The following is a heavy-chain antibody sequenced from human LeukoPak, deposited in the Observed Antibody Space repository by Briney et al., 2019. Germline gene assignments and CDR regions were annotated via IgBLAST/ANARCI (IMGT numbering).Heavy chain of an antibody. CDR3: TRDQRLRYRYYFDY. CDR1: GFTFGDYA. V-gene: IGHV3-49*04. Sequence: GRSLRLSCTASGFTFGDYAMSWVRQAPGKGLEWVGFIRSKAYGGTTEDAASVKGRFTISRDDSKSIAYLQMNSLKTEDTAVYYCTRDQRLRYRYYFDYWGQGTLVTVSS. J-gene: IGHJ4*02. CDR2: IRSKAYGGTT. D-gene: IGHD6-25*01.